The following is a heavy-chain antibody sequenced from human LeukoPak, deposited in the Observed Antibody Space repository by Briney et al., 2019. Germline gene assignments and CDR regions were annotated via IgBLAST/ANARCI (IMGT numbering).Heavy chain of an antibody. CDR3: ARSGLQLKFDWFDP. CDR1: GYTFTSYG. CDR2: ISAYNGNT. D-gene: IGHD5-24*01. Sequence: GASVKVSCKASGYTFTSYGISWVRQAPGQGLEWMGGISAYNGNTNYAQKLQGRVTMTTDTSTSTAYMELRSLRSDDTAVYYCARSGLQLKFDWFDPWGQGTLVTVSS. V-gene: IGHV1-18*01. J-gene: IGHJ5*02.